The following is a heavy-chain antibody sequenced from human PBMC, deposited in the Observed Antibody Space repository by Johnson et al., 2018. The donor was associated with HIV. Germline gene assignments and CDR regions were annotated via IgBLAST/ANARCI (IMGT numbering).Heavy chain of an antibody. Sequence: QVQLVESGGGLIQPGGSLRLSCAASGFTVSSNYMSWVRQAPGKGLDWVASISYDGGNKYYDNSVRGRSTISRDNSKKTLYLQMNSLRAEDTAVYYCARERFSDILTGYHAFDVWGQGTMVTVSS. D-gene: IGHD3-9*01. CDR2: ISYDGGNK. CDR3: ARERFSDILTGYHAFDV. J-gene: IGHJ3*01. V-gene: IGHV3-30*03. CDR1: GFTVSSNY.